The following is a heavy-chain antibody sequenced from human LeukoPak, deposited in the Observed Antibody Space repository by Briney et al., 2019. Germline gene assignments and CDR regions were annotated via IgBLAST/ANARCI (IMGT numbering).Heavy chain of an antibody. CDR1: GFTFDDYT. V-gene: IGHV3-43*01. Sequence: PGGSLRLSCAASGFTFDDYTVHWVRQAPGKGLEWVSLISWDGGSTYYADSVKGRFTISRDNSKSSLYLQMNSLRTEDTALYYCAKDGGGDSSGWSHFDYWGQGTLVTVSS. CDR3: AKDGGGDSSGWSHFDY. D-gene: IGHD6-19*01. J-gene: IGHJ4*02. CDR2: ISWDGGST.